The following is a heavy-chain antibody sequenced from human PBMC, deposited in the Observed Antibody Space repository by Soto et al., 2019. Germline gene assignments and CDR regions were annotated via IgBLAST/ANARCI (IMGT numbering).Heavy chain of an antibody. Sequence: EVQLLESGGGLVQPGRSLRLSCAASGFTFSSYAMSWVRQAPGKGLEWVSAISGSGGSTYYADSVKGRFTISRDNSKNTLYLQMNSLRAEDTAVYYCAKVGGSCYICGGSDYWGQGTLVTVSS. J-gene: IGHJ4*02. D-gene: IGHD2-2*02. CDR2: ISGSGGST. CDR1: GFTFSSYA. CDR3: AKVGGSCYICGGSDY. V-gene: IGHV3-23*01.